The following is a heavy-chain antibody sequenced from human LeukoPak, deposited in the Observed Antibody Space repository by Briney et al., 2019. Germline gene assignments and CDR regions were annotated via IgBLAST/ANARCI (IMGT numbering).Heavy chain of an antibody. CDR1: GFTFSSYN. J-gene: IGHJ4*02. D-gene: IGHD6-19*01. V-gene: IGHV3-30*03. CDR3: ARGWSSGWYDY. Sequence: PGGSLRLSCAASGFTFSSYNIHWVRHAPGKGLEWVAVLSYDERNEYYADSVKGRFTISRDNSKNTVYLQMNSLRGDDTAVYYCARGWSSGWYDYWGQGTLVTVSS. CDR2: LSYDERNE.